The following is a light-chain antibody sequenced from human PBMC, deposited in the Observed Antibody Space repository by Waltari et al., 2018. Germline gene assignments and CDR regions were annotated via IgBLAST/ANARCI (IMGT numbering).Light chain of an antibody. CDR3: MQSLQLSMWT. CDR2: EVY. J-gene: IGKJ1*01. CDR1: QSLLHTDGMTY. V-gene: IGKV2D-29*01. Sequence: DVVMTQTPLSLSVTPGRPASISCTSTQSLLHTDGMTYLSWFLQKPGQPPQLLIYEVYKRFSGVPDRFSGSGSGTDFTLRISRVEAEDVGVYYCMQSLQLSMWTFGQGTKVEIK.